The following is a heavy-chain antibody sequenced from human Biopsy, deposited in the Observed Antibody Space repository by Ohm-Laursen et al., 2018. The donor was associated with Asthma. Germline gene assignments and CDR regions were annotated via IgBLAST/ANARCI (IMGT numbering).Heavy chain of an antibody. V-gene: IGHV4-59*01. D-gene: IGHD3-3*01. Sequence: TLSLTCTVSGGSISGFYWSWIRQPPGRGLEWIGYIYYTGTTNYNPSLKSRVSISVDTSKNQFSLKLTSVTAADTAVYYCARDFGGWYYFDNWGQGSLVTVSS. CDR1: GGSISGFY. J-gene: IGHJ4*02. CDR2: IYYTGTT. CDR3: ARDFGGWYYFDN.